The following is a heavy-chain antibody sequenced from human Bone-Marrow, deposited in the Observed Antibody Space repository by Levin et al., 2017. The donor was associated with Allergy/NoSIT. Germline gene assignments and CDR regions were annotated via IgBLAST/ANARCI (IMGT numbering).Heavy chain of an antibody. Sequence: PGGSLRLSCTASGFTFGDYAMSWFRQAPGKGLEWVGFIRSKAYGGTTEYAASVKGRFTISRDDSKSIAYLQMNSLKTEDTAVYYCTRARAITMVRGNLFDYWGQGTLVTVSS. CDR1: GFTFGDYA. CDR3: TRARAITMVRGNLFDY. J-gene: IGHJ4*02. V-gene: IGHV3-49*03. D-gene: IGHD3-10*01. CDR2: IRSKAYGGTT.